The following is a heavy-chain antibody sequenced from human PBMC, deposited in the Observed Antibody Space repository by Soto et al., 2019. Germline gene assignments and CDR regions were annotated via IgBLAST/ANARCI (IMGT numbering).Heavy chain of an antibody. CDR3: ARDSAQYNSGWYSYYFEY. CDR1: GFTFSNYW. V-gene: IGHV3-7*05. Sequence: GGSLRLSCEASGFTFSNYWMTWVRQAPGKGLEWVANIKQDGSEKNYVDSGKGRFTISRDNAKNSLYLQMDSLRAEDTAVYYCARDSAQYNSGWYSYYFEYWGQGTPVTVSS. CDR2: IKQDGSEK. J-gene: IGHJ4*02. D-gene: IGHD6-19*01.